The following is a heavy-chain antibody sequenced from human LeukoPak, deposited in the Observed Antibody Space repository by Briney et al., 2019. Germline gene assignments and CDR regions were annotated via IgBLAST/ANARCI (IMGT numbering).Heavy chain of an antibody. CDR2: ISSSSSYI. CDR1: GFTFSSYS. D-gene: IGHD3-9*01. CDR3: ARENLPHILTGYPGY. Sequence: GGSLRLSCAASGFTFSSYSMNWVRQAPGKGLEWVSSISSSSSYIYYADSVKGRFTISRDNAKNSLYLQMNSLRAEDTAVYYCARENLPHILTGYPGYWGQGTLVTVSS. J-gene: IGHJ4*02. V-gene: IGHV3-21*01.